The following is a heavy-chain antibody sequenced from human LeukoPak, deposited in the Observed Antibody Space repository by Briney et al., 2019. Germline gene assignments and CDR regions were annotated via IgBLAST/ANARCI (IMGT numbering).Heavy chain of an antibody. V-gene: IGHV4-34*01. CDR3: ARGFRQLLRRGYYFDY. CDR2: INHSGST. J-gene: IGHJ4*02. Sequence: PSEPLSLTCAVYGGSFSGYYRSWIRQHPGKGLEWNGEINHSGSTNYNPSLKSRVTISVDTSKNQFSLKLSSVTAADTAVYYCARGFRQLLRRGYYFDYWGQGTLVTVSS. D-gene: IGHD2-2*01. CDR1: GGSFSGYY.